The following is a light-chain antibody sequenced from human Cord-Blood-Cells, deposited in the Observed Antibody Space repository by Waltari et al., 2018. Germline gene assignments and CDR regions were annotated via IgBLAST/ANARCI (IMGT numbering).Light chain of an antibody. Sequence: QSVLTQPPSVSGAPGQRVTISCTGSSSNIGAGYDVHWYQQLPGTAPKLLIYGNSNRPSGVPDRFSGSKYGTSASLAITGLQAEDEADYCCQSYDSSLSGSVFGGGTKLTVL. CDR1: SSNIGAGYD. V-gene: IGLV1-40*01. CDR3: QSYDSSLSGSV. J-gene: IGLJ2*01. CDR2: GNS.